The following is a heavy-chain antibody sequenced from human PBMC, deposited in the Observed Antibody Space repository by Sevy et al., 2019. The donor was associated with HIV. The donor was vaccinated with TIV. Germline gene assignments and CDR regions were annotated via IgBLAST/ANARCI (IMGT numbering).Heavy chain of an antibody. CDR3: ARDDIVVVPAAMVAFDI. V-gene: IGHV1-18*01. J-gene: IGHJ3*02. D-gene: IGHD2-2*01. CDR2: ISAYNGNT. Sequence: ASVKVSCKASGYTFTSYGISWVRQAPGQGLEWMGWISAYNGNTNYAQKLQGRVTMTTDTSTSTAYMELRSLGSDDTAVYYCARDDIVVVPAAMVAFDIWGQGTMVTVSS. CDR1: GYTFTSYG.